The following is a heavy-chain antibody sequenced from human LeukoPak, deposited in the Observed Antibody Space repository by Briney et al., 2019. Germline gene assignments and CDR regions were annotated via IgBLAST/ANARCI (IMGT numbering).Heavy chain of an antibody. J-gene: IGHJ4*02. CDR3: ARGGGSSSWLVDY. CDR2: ISGSGGST. V-gene: IGHV3-23*01. CDR1: GFTFSSYA. D-gene: IGHD6-13*01. Sequence: PGGSLRLSCAASGFTFSSYAMSWVRQAPGRGLEWVSAISGSGGSTYYADSVKGRFTISRDNSKNTLYLQMNSLRAEDTAVYYCARGGGSSSWLVDYWGQGTLVTVSS.